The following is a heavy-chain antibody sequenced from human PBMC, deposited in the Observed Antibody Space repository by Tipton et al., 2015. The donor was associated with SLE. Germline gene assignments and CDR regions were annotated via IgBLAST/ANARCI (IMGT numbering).Heavy chain of an antibody. D-gene: IGHD6-13*01. J-gene: IGHJ3*02. V-gene: IGHV3-48*01. CDR3: ARDGALMRSSSWTGAFDI. CDR1: GFTFSSYS. Sequence: SLRLSCAASGFTFSSYSMNWVRQAPGKGLEWVSSISSSSSTIYYADSVKGRFTISRDNAKNSLYLQMNSLRAEDTAVYYCARDGALMRSSSWTGAFDIWGQGTMVTVSS. CDR2: ISSSSSTI.